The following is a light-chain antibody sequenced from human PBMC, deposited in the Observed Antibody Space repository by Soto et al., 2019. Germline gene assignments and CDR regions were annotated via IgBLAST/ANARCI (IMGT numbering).Light chain of an antibody. CDR3: QQSYSAPYT. Sequence: DIQMTQSPSSLSASVGDRVTITCRASQSIYSSLNWYHQKPWKAPKLLIYAPSNLQSGVPSRFSGSGSGTDFTLSISSLQPEDFATYYCQQSYSAPYTFGQGTKLEI. CDR1: QSIYSS. J-gene: IGKJ2*01. V-gene: IGKV1-39*01. CDR2: APS.